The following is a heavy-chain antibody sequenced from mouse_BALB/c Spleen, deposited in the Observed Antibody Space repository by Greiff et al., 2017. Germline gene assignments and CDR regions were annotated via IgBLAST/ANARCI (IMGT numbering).Heavy chain of an antibody. D-gene: IGHD1-1*01. CDR3: ARSDTAVVATRCDY. Sequence: QVQLQQPGAELVKPGASVKMSCKASGYTFTSYNMHWVKQTPGQGLEWIGAIYPGNGDTSYNQKFKGKATLTADKSSSTAYMQLSSLTSEDSAVYYCARSDTAVVATRCDYWGQGTTLTVSS. J-gene: IGHJ2*01. CDR2: IYPGNGDT. CDR1: GYTFTSYN. V-gene: IGHV1-12*01.